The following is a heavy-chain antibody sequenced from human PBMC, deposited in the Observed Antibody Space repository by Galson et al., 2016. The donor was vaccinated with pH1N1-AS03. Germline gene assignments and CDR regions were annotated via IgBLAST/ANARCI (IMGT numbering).Heavy chain of an antibody. Sequence: SLRLSCAAFGLAFSYNGMAWVRQVPGKGLEWVSTVNDNGVRTHYADSVKGRFTISRDNSRNTLHLQMNSLRADDTAIYYSATDAGVTWPFVYWGQGALVTVSS. D-gene: IGHD6-13*01. CDR1: GLAFSYNG. J-gene: IGHJ4*02. V-gene: IGHV3-23*01. CDR3: ATDAGVTWPFVY. CDR2: VNDNGVRT.